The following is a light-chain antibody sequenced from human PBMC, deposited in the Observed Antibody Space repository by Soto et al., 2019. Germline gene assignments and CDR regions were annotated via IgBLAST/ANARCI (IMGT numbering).Light chain of an antibody. V-gene: IGKV3-20*01. CDR1: QSVSNNY. J-gene: IGKJ1*01. CDR2: GAS. CDR3: QQYGSSPRT. Sequence: EIVLTQSPGTLSLSPGERASLSCLSSQSVSNNYLAWYQQKPGQAPRLLIYGASTRATGIPARLSGSGSGTDFTLTISRLEPEDFAVYYCQQYGSSPRTFGQGTKVDI.